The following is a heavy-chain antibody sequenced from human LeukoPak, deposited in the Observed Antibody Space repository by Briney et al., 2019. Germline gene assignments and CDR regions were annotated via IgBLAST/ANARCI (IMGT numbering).Heavy chain of an antibody. J-gene: IGHJ4*02. CDR2: IFYSGST. Sequence: PSEALSLTCTVSGDSISSRSYYCGWIRQPPGKGLEWLGTIFYSGSTYYNPSLQSRVTISVDTPKNQFSLKLSSVTAADTAVYYCARHLPKWGWDYWGQGTLVTVSS. D-gene: IGHD1-26*01. CDR3: ARHLPKWGWDY. CDR1: GDSISSRSYY. V-gene: IGHV4-39*01.